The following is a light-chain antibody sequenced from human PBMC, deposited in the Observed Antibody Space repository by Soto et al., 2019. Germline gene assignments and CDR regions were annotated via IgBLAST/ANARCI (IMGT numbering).Light chain of an antibody. CDR2: GAS. CDR1: QSVRSSY. CDR3: QQYGDSPL. J-gene: IGKJ3*01. Sequence: EIVLTQSPGTLSLSPGERATLSCRASQSVRSSYLAWYQQKPGQAPRLLIYGASIRATGIPDRFGGSGSGTDFTLTISRLEPEDFAVYYWQQYGDSPLFGPGTKVDIK. V-gene: IGKV3-20*01.